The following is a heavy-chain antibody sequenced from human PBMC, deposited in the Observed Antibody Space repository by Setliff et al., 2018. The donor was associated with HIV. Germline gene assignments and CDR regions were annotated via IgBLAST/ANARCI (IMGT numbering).Heavy chain of an antibody. V-gene: IGHV1-46*01. J-gene: IGHJ4*02. CDR3: ARAKSGSLWGNYRFSYFDY. CDR2: VNPNGGIT. CDR1: GYTFTSYF. D-gene: IGHD3-16*02. Sequence: GASVKVSCKASGYTFTSYFMHWVRQAPGQELEWMGVVNPNGGITTYAQKFQGRVTMTRDTSTSTVYMELSSLRSDDTAVYYCARAKSGSLWGNYRFSYFDYWGQGILVTVS.